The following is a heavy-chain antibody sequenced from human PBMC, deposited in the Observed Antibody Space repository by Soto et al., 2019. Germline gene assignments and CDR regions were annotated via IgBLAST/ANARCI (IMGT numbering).Heavy chain of an antibody. CDR3: ARRRTCSGGSCYFRSTFDI. CDR1: GESFNDHY. J-gene: IGHJ3*02. V-gene: IGHV4-34*01. CDR2: INHSGNT. D-gene: IGHD2-15*01. Sequence: SQTLSLTCAVYGESFNDHYWSCIRQPPGKGLEWIGEINHSGNTNYNPSLKSRVTISVDTSKNQFSLKLSSVSAADTAVYYCARRRTCSGGSCYFRSTFDIWGQGKLVTVS.